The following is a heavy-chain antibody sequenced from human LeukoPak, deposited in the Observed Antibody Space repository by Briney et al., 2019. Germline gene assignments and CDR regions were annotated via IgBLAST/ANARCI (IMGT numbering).Heavy chain of an antibody. CDR2: INPSGGST. D-gene: IGHD3-10*01. CDR1: GYTFTSYY. CDR3: AKGYYGSGSYGWFDY. J-gene: IGHJ4*02. V-gene: IGHV1-46*01. Sequence: ASVKVSCKASGYTFTSYYMHWVRQAPGQGLEWMGIINPSGGSTSYAQKFQGRVTMTRDTSTSTVYMELSSLRSEDTAVYYCAKGYYGSGSYGWFDYWGQGTLVTVSS.